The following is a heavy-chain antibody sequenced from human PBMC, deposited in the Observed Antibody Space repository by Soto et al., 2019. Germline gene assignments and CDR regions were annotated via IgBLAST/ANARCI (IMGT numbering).Heavy chain of an antibody. CDR2: IYYSGST. V-gene: IGHV4-61*01. J-gene: IGHJ1*01. Sequence: SMTLSLTCTVCDGAVSSDSYYSTSIRQPPGKGLEWIGYIYYSGSTNYNPSLKSRVTISVDTCKNQFSLKLSSVSAADTAVYYCARVSLNDRSSKGYYSLCQH. CDR3: ARVSLNDRSSKGYYSLCQH. CDR1: DGAVSSDSYY. D-gene: IGHD3-22*01.